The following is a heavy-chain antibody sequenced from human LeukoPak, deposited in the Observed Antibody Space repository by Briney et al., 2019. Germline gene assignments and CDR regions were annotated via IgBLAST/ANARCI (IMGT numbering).Heavy chain of an antibody. CDR2: MNPNSGNT. CDR1: GYTFTSYG. Sequence: ASVKVSCKASGYTFTSYGINWVRQATGQGLEWMGWMNPNSGNTGYAQKFQGRVTMTRNTSISTAYMELSSLRSEDTAVYYCARGLSSSWYWWESISSGSGSRFDYWGQGTLVTVSS. V-gene: IGHV1-8*01. J-gene: IGHJ4*02. D-gene: IGHD6-13*01. CDR3: ARGLSSSWYWWESISSGSGSRFDY.